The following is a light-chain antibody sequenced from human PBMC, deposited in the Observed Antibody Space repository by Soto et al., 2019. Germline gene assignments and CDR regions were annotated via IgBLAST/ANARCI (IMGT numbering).Light chain of an antibody. J-gene: IGKJ3*01. Sequence: DIQMTQSPSSLSASIGDRVTITCRTSQNIVNYLNWYQQKPGQAPKLLIYATTNLQSGVPSRFGGGGSATYFTLTISDLQPEDFAIYYCQHSFTFGPGTKLDMK. CDR3: QHSFT. CDR1: QNIVNY. CDR2: ATT. V-gene: IGKV1-39*01.